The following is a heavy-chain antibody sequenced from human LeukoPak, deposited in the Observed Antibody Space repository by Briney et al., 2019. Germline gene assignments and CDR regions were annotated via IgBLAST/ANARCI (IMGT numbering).Heavy chain of an antibody. J-gene: IGHJ3*02. CDR3: ARGGGYYQSDDAFDI. D-gene: IGHD3-22*01. CDR2: IYYSGST. Sequence: SETLSLTCTVSGGFISSHYWSWIRQPPGKGLEWIGYIYYSGSTNYNPSLKSRVTISVDTSKNQFSLKLSSATAADTAVYYCARGGGYYQSDDAFDIWGQGTMVTVSS. CDR1: GGFISSHY. V-gene: IGHV4-59*11.